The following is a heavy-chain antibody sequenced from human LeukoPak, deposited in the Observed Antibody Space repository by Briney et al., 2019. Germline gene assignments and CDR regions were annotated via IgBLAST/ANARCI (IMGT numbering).Heavy chain of an antibody. CDR1: GYTFTGYY. CDR3: ASRPDQHLLYYFDY. Sequence: GASVKVSCKASGYTFTGYYMHWVRQAPGQGLESMGWINPNSGGTKYAQKFQGRVTMTSDASISTAYMELSSLRSDDTAVYYCASRPDQHLLYYFDYWGQGALVTVSS. J-gene: IGHJ4*02. D-gene: IGHD2-15*01. V-gene: IGHV1-2*02. CDR2: INPNSGGT.